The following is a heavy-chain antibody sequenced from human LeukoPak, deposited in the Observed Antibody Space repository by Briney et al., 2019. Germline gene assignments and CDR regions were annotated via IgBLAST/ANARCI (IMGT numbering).Heavy chain of an antibody. V-gene: IGHV3-9*03. CDR1: GFTFDDYV. J-gene: IGHJ4*02. D-gene: IGHD5-18*01. CDR3: AKDRRGYSYGAGFDY. CDR2: ISWNSGSI. Sequence: GGSLRLSCVASGFTFDDYVMHWVRQAPGKGLEWVSGISWNSGSIGYADSVKGRFTISRDNAKNSLYLQMNSLRAEDMALYYCAKDRRGYSYGAGFDYWGQGTLVTVSS.